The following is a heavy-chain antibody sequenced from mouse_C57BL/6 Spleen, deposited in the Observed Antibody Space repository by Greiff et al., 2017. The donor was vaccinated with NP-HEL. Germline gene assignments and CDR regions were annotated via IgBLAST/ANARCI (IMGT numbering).Heavy chain of an antibody. CDR1: GFNIKDYY. J-gene: IGHJ4*01. Sequence: VQLQQSGAELVKPGASVKLSCTASGFNIKDYYMHWVKQRTEQGLEWIGRIDPEDGDPQYAPKFPGKATITADTASNTAYLQLSSLTSEDTAVYYCALYSNYAMDYWGQGTSVTVSS. CDR2: IDPEDGDP. V-gene: IGHV14-2*01. CDR3: ALYSNYAMDY. D-gene: IGHD2-5*01.